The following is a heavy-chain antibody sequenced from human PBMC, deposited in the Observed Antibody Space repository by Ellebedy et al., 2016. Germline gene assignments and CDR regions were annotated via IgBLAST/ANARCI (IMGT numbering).Heavy chain of an antibody. D-gene: IGHD6-19*01. CDR2: ISYDGSNK. J-gene: IGHJ4*02. CDR3: AKGGSSGWYWYYFDS. Sequence: GESLKISXVASGVTFSSHAMTWVRQAPGKGLEWVAVISYDGSNKYYADSVKGRFTISRDNSKNTLYVQMDSLRAEDTAVYYCAKGGSSGWYWYYFDSWGQGTLVTVSS. CDR1: GVTFSSHA. V-gene: IGHV3-30*18.